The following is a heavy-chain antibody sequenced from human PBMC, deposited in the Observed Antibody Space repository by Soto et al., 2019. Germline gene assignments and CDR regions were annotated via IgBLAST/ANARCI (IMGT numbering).Heavy chain of an antibody. CDR2: IYYSGST. CDR3: ARADDYDFWSGYSPHPSWFDP. CDR1: GGSISSGGYF. J-gene: IGHJ5*02. D-gene: IGHD3-3*01. V-gene: IGHV4-31*03. Sequence: TLSLTCTVSGGSISSGGYFWSWIGQHPGKGLEWIGYIYYSGSTYYNPSLKSRVTISVDTSKNQFSLKLSSVTAADTAVYYCARADDYDFWSGYSPHPSWFDPWGQGTLVTVSS.